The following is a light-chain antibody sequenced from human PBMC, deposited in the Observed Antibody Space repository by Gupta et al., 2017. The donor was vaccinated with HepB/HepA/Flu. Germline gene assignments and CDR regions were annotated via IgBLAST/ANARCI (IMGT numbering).Light chain of an antibody. V-gene: IGKV3-15*01. CDR2: GAS. J-gene: IGKJ5*01. CDR3: QQYNKWPQT. Sequence: EIVMTQSPATLSVSPGERATLSCRASQSVSSNLAWYQQKPGQAPRLLIYGASTRATGIPARFSGSGSGTECTLTISSLQSEDFAVYYCQQYNKWPQTFGQGTRLEIK. CDR1: QSVSSN.